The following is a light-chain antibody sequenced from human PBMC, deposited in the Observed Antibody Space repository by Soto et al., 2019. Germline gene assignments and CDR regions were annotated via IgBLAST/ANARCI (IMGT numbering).Light chain of an antibody. CDR2: DVS. Sequence: QSALTQPASVSGYPGQSITISCTGASSDVGAYNYVAWCQQHPGKGPKLLIYDVSNRPSGFSSRFSGSKSGNTASLTISGLRAEDEADYFCSSYTTSSTYVFGTGTKLPS. CDR1: SSDVGAYNY. J-gene: IGLJ1*01. CDR3: SSYTTSSTYV. V-gene: IGLV2-14*01.